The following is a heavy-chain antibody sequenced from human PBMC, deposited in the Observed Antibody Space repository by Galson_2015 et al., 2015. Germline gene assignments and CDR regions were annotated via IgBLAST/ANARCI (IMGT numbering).Heavy chain of an antibody. V-gene: IGHV3-33*01. J-gene: IGHJ4*02. CDR3: AREEYSYGQTYFDY. CDR1: GFTFSSYG. D-gene: IGHD5-18*01. Sequence: SLRLSCAASGFTFSSYGMHWVRQAPGKGLEWVAVIWYDGSNKYYADSVKGRFTISRDNSKNTLYLQMNSLRAEDTAVYYCAREEYSYGQTYFDYWGQGTLVTVSS. CDR2: IWYDGSNK.